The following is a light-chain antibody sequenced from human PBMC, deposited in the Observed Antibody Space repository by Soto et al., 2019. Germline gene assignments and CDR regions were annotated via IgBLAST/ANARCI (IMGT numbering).Light chain of an antibody. CDR2: EVN. Sequence: QSALTQPPSASGSPGQSVAISCTGTSSDVGGYNYVSWYQQHPGKAPKLMIYEVNKRPSGVPDRFSGSKSGNTASLTVSGLQADDGADYYCSSYAGSSNVFGTGTKLTVL. CDR3: SSYAGSSNV. J-gene: IGLJ1*01. V-gene: IGLV2-8*01. CDR1: SSDVGGYNY.